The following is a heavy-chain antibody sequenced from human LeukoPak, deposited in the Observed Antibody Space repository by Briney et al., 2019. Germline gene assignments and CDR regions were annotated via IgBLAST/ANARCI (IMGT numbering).Heavy chain of an antibody. Sequence: PGGSLRLSCAASGFTFSNAWMTWLRQAPGKGLEWLGRIKSKANGGTTDYAAPVKGRFTISRDDSQNRLYLQMDSLKTDDTAVYYCTTIYSVGALNYWGQGTLVTVSS. CDR3: TTIYSVGALNY. V-gene: IGHV3-15*01. D-gene: IGHD1-26*01. J-gene: IGHJ4*02. CDR1: GFTFSNAW. CDR2: IKSKANGGTT.